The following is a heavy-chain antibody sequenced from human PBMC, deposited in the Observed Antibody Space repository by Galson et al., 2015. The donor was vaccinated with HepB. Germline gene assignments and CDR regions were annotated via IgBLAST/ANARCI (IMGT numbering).Heavy chain of an antibody. V-gene: IGHV3-30*02. J-gene: IGHJ6*02. D-gene: IGHD6-13*01. CDR2: IRHDGSNK. CDR1: GFTFSDYG. Sequence: SLRLSCAASGFTFSDYGMHWVRQAPGKGLEWVAFIRHDGSNKYYVDSVKGRFTISKDNSKNTLFLQMNSLGAEDTAVYYCAKDSLSDRIAAAGRGHFYYGMDVWGQGTTVTVSS. CDR3: AKDSLSDRIAAAGRGHFYYGMDV.